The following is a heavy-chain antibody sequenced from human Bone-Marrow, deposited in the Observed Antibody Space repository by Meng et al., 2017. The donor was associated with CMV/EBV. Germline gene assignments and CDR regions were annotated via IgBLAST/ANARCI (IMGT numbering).Heavy chain of an antibody. CDR3: AKDRDYDFWSGSPRYGMDV. D-gene: IGHD3-3*01. CDR1: GFTSSSYA. J-gene: IGHJ6*02. CDR2: ISYDGSNK. V-gene: IGHV3-30*04. Sequence: GRSLRLSCAASGFTSSSYAMHWVRQAPGKGLEWVAVISYDGSNKYYADSVKGRFTISRDNSKNTLYLQMNSLRAEDTAVYYGAKDRDYDFWSGSPRYGMDVWGQGTTVTVSS.